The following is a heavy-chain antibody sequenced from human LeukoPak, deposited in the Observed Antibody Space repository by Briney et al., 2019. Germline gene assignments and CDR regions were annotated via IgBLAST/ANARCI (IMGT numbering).Heavy chain of an antibody. V-gene: IGHV1-46*01. D-gene: IGHD3-16*02. J-gene: IGHJ4*02. CDR3: ATDSPKGYLTVDY. CDR1: GYTFSSHY. Sequence: ASVKVSCKASGYTFSSHYMHGVRQAPGQGLEWMGVISPSGDATLYAQKFQGRVTMTRDTSTSTLYMDLSSLRSEDTAVYYCATDSPKGYLTVDYWGQGTLVTVSS. CDR2: ISPSGDAT.